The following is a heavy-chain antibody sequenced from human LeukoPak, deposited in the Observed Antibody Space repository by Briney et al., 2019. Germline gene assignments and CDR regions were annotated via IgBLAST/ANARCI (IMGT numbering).Heavy chain of an antibody. D-gene: IGHD4-17*01. J-gene: IGHJ4*02. V-gene: IGHV3-30*01. CDR1: GFTFSSYA. CDR3: ARDTDDEGDY. Sequence: GRSMRLSCAVSGFTFSSYAMHWVRQAPGKGLEGVAVISYDGSNKYYADSVKGRFTISRDNSKNTLYLQMNSLRAEDTAVYYCARDTDDEGDYWGQGTLVTVSS. CDR2: ISYDGSNK.